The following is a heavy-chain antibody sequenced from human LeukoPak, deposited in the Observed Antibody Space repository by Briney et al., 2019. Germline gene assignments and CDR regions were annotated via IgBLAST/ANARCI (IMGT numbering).Heavy chain of an antibody. D-gene: IGHD2-21*01. CDR1: GFTFSNYW. V-gene: IGHV3-15*07. Sequence: GGSLRLSCAASGFTFSNYWMNWVRQAPGKGLEWVGRIKPKTDGETTEYAAPVKGRFSISRDDSKNMLYLQMNSLKTEDTAVYYCITPLPYSAQGGQGTLVTVSS. J-gene: IGHJ4*02. CDR2: IKPKTDGETT. CDR3: ITPLPYSAQ.